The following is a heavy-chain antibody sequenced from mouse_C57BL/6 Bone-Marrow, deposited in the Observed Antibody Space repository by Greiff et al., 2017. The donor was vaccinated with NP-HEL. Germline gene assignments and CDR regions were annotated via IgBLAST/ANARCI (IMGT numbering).Heavy chain of an antibody. J-gene: IGHJ4*01. CDR2: IDPSDSYT. CDR1: GYTFTSYW. CDR3: ARGICYYGSTYAMDY. D-gene: IGHD1-1*01. V-gene: IGHV1-59*01. Sequence: QVQLQQPGAELVRPGTSVKLSCKASGYTFTSYWMHWVKQRPGQGLEWIGVIDPSDSYTNYIQKLKGKATLTVDTSSSTAYMQLSSLTSEDSAVYYCARGICYYGSTYAMDYWGQGTSVTVSS.